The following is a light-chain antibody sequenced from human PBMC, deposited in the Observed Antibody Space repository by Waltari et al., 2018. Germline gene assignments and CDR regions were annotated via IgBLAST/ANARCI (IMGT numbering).Light chain of an antibody. Sequence: QSVLTQPPSVSAAPGQKVTISCSGSSSNIGNDYVSWYQQLPGTAPKLFIYEHKKRPAGIPDRFSGSKSGTSATLGITGLQTGDEADYYCGTWDTSLSALIFGGGTKLTVL. V-gene: IGLV1-51*02. CDR2: EHK. CDR1: SSNIGNDY. J-gene: IGLJ2*01. CDR3: GTWDTSLSALI.